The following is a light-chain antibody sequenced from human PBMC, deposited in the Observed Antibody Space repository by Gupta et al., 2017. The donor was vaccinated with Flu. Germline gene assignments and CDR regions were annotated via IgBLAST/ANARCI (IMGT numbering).Light chain of an antibody. CDR3: QVWDGSSDYPAI. CDR2: DDS. Sequence: SYVLTQPPSGSVAPGQTARITCGGNSIGTKSVHWYQQKPGQAPVLVVYDDSDRPSRIPERFSGSNSGNTATLTISGVEAGDEADYYCQVWDGSSDYPAIFGGGTKLSVL. V-gene: IGLV3-21*02. CDR1: SIGTKS. J-gene: IGLJ2*01.